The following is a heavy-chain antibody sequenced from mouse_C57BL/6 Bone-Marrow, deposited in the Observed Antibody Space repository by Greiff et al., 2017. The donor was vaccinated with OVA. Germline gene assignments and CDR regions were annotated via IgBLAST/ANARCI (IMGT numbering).Heavy chain of an antibody. CDR3: ARGRGLYYDYDVNFDY. Sequence: VQLKQSGPELVKPGASVKIPCKASGYTFTDYNMDWVKQSHGKSLEWIGDINPNNGGTIYNQKFKGKATLTVDKSSSTAYMELRSLTSEDTAVYYCARGRGLYYDYDVNFDYWGQGTTLTVSS. V-gene: IGHV1-18*01. D-gene: IGHD2-4*01. CDR2: INPNNGGT. J-gene: IGHJ2*01. CDR1: GYTFTDYN.